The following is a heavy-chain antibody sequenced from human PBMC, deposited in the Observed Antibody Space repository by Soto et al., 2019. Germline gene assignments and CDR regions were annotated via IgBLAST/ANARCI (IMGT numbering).Heavy chain of an antibody. D-gene: IGHD2-15*01. V-gene: IGHV2-5*01. CDR1: GFSLSTSGVG. CDR3: AHRRGEWIGYCSGGSCYPSPLDWFDP. Sequence: QITLKESGPTLVKPTQTLTLTCTFSGFSLSTSGVGVGWIRQPPGKALEWLALIYWNDDKRYSPSLKSRLTITKDTSKNQVVLTLTNMDPVDTATYYCAHRRGEWIGYCSGGSCYPSPLDWFDPWGQGTLVTVSS. CDR2: IYWNDDK. J-gene: IGHJ5*02.